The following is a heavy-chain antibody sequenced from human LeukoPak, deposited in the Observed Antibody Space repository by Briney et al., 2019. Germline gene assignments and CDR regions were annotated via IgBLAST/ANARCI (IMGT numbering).Heavy chain of an antibody. V-gene: IGHV3-30-3*01. CDR3: ARDLHSTPLPGAVPNGPTVVTRQVY. J-gene: IGHJ4*02. CDR2: ISYDGSNK. D-gene: IGHD4-23*01. CDR1: GFTFSTYA. Sequence: PGGSLRLSCVASGFTFSTYAMNWVRQAPGKGLEWVAVISYDGSNKYYADSVKGRFTISRDNSKNTLYLQMNSLRAEDTAVYYCARDLHSTPLPGAVPNGPTVVTRQVYWGQGTLVTVSS.